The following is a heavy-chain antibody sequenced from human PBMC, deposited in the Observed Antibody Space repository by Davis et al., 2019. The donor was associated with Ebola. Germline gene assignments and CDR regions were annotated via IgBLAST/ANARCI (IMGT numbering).Heavy chain of an antibody. D-gene: IGHD6-13*01. J-gene: IGHJ5*02. CDR1: GGSFSGYY. CDR3: ARNGGSSSWYGSWWFDP. V-gene: IGHV4-34*01. Sequence: MPSETLSLTCAVYGGSFSGYYWSWIRQPPGKGLEWIGEINHSGSTYYNPSLKSRVTISVDTSKNQFSLKLSSVTAADTAVYYCARNGGSSSWYGSWWFDPWGQGTLVTVSS. CDR2: INHSGST.